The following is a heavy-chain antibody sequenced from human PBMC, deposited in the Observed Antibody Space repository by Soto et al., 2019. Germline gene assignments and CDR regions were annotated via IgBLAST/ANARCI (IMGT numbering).Heavy chain of an antibody. D-gene: IGHD2-15*01. V-gene: IGHV1-3*01. CDR3: AIGSTGSAYSWLDS. J-gene: IGHJ5*01. CDR2: INAGNGDT. Sequence: GASVKVSCKASGYTFSSYAMHWVRQAPGQRLEWMGWINAGNGDTKYSQKLQGRVTITRDTSATTAYMELSSLRSEDTAVYYCAIGSTGSAYSWLDSWGQGTLVTVSS. CDR1: GYTFSSYA.